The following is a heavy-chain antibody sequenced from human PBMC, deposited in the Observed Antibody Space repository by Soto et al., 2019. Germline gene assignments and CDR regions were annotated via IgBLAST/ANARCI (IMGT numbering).Heavy chain of an antibody. D-gene: IGHD6-6*01. CDR1: GYSFANYW. CDR2: IDPSDSYI. J-gene: IGHJ5*02. Sequence: PGESLKISCQGSGYSFANYWIGWVRQMPGKGLQWMGRIDPSDSYINYSPSFEGHVNISIDKSINTAYLQWSSLKASDTAIYYCARHGQLALFDQWGQGTLVTVSS. CDR3: ARHGQLALFDQ. V-gene: IGHV5-10-1*01.